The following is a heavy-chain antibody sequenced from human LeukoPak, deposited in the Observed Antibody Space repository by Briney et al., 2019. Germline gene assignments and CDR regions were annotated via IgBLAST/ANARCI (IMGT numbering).Heavy chain of an antibody. CDR3: ARGLKNCSGVSCYLFDY. D-gene: IGHD2-15*01. V-gene: IGHV4-59*01. CDR1: GGSLWSYY. CDR2: IYYSGSP. Sequence: SETLSPTCTLSGGSLWSYYWSWIPDTPGEGLEWVGYIYYSGSPKYTPPPQSRVTTSTETSRNQIPLKLSSVTAADTAVYYCARGLKNCSGVSCYLFDYWGQGMLVTASS. J-gene: IGHJ4*02.